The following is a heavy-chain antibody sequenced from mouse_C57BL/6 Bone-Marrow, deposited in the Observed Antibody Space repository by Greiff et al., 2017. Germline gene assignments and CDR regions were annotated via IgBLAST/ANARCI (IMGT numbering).Heavy chain of an antibody. J-gene: IGHJ1*03. CDR3: ARGVRYPDWDFDV. V-gene: IGHV1-55*01. CDR1: GYTFTSYW. Sequence: QVQLQQPGAELVKPGASVKMSCKASGYTFTSYWITWVKQRPGQGLEWIGDIYPGSGSTNSNEKFKSKATLTVDTSSSTAYMQLSSLTSEESAVYYGARGVRYPDWDFDVWGTGTTVTVSS. D-gene: IGHD1-1*01. CDR2: IYPGSGST.